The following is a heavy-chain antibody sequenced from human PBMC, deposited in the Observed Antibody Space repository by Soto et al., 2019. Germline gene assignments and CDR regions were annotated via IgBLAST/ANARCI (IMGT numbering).Heavy chain of an antibody. CDR3: ARSPYCSSATCLHYFDY. CDR1: GYSFTSYW. Sequence: GESLKISCHGSGYSFTSYWLNWVRQMPGKGLEWMGRIDPDDSYTTYSPSFQGHVTISADKSLNTAYLHWSSLEASDTAMYYCARSPYCSSATCLHYFDYWGQGTLVTSPQ. D-gene: IGHD2-2*01. V-gene: IGHV5-10-1*01. CDR2: IDPDDSYT. J-gene: IGHJ4*02.